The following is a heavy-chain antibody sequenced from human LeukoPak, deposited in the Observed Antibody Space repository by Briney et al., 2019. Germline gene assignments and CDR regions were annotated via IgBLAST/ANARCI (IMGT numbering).Heavy chain of an antibody. CDR3: AKDRGSGAKYFQH. J-gene: IGHJ1*01. V-gene: IGHV3-30*02. CDR2: IRYDGSNK. D-gene: IGHD5-12*01. Sequence: GGSLRLSSAASGFTFSSYGMHWVRQAPGKGLEWVAFIRYDGSNKYYADSVKGRFTISRDNSKNTLYLQMNSLRAEDTAVYYCAKDRGSGAKYFQHWGQGTLVTVSS. CDR1: GFTFSSYG.